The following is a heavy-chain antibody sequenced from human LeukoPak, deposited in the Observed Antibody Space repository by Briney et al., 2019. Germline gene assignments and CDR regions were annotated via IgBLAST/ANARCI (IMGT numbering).Heavy chain of an antibody. CDR1: GGTFSSYT. CDR2: IIPILGIA. CDR3: ARGYCSSTSCYRSDY. D-gene: IGHD2-2*01. Sequence: ASVKVSCKASGGTFSSYTISWVRQAPGQGLEWMGRIIPILGIANYAQKFQGRVTITADKSTSTAYMGLSSLRSEDTAVYYCARGYCSSTSCYRSDYWGQGTLVTVSS. V-gene: IGHV1-69*02. J-gene: IGHJ4*02.